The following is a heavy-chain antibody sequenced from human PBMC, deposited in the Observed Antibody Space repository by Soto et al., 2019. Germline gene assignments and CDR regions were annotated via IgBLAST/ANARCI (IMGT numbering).Heavy chain of an antibody. Sequence: EVQLVESGGDLVQPGGSLRLSCAASGFTFSSYAMHWVRQAPGKGLEFVSAISGNGGNTHYANSVRGRFTISRANSKNTLYLQMGGLRADDMAVYYCARGRSNRSGYSPVFDSWGQGTLVTVSS. CDR3: ARGRSNRSGYSPVFDS. J-gene: IGHJ4*02. CDR1: GFTFSSYA. V-gene: IGHV3-64*01. D-gene: IGHD5-12*01. CDR2: ISGNGGNT.